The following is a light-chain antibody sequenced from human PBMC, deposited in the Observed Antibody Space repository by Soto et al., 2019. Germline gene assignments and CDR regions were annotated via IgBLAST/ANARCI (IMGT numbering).Light chain of an antibody. CDR3: QSYDCSLNVYV. CDR1: SSNIGAGYV. V-gene: IGLV1-40*01. Sequence: QSVLTQPPSVSGAPGQRVTISCTGSSSNIGAGYVVHWYQQLPGTAPKLLIYDNSNRPSGVPDRFSGSKSGTSASLAITGLQAEDEADYYCQSYDCSLNVYVFGTGTKLTVL. CDR2: DNS. J-gene: IGLJ1*01.